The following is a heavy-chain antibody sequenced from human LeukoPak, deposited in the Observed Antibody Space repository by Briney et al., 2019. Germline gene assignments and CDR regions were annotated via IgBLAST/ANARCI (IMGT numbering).Heavy chain of an antibody. CDR1: GGSIRSSSYY. V-gene: IGHV4-39*01. D-gene: IGHD3-10*01. CDR2: IYYSRST. CDR3: ARRKGFGEGYFDS. Sequence: TSSETLSLTCSVSGGSIRSSSYYWGWIRQPPGKGLESIGSIYYSRSTYYSPSLKSRVTISVDTSKNQFSLKLTSVTAADTAVYYCARRKGFGEGYFDSWGQGTLVTVSS. J-gene: IGHJ4*02.